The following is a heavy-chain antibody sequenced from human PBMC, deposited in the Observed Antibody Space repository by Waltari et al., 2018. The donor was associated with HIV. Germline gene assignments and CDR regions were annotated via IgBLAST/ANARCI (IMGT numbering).Heavy chain of an antibody. J-gene: IGHJ4*02. D-gene: IGHD5-12*01. CDR2: IYYSGST. CDR1: GGSIISSSYY. Sequence: QLQLQESGPGLVKPSETLSLTCTVSGGSIISSSYYWGWIRQPPGKGLEWIGSIYYSGSTDYNPSLKSRVTISVDTSKNQFSLKLSSVTAADTAVYYCARPKGYSGYIHYWGQGTLVTVSS. V-gene: IGHV4-39*01. CDR3: ARPKGYSGYIHY.